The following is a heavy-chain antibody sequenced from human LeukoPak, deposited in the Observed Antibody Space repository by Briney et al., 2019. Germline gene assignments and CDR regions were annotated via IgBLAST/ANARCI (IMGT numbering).Heavy chain of an antibody. J-gene: IGHJ4*02. CDR1: GFTFSSYW. V-gene: IGHV3-7*01. D-gene: IGHD3-22*01. CDR3: TYDSRGYSFDY. Sequence: GSLRLSCAASGFTFSSYWMSWVRQAPGKGLEWVANIKQDGSEKYYVDSVKGRFTISRDNAKNSLYLQMNSLRAEDMAVYYCTYDSRGYSFDYWGQGTLVIVSS. CDR2: IKQDGSEK.